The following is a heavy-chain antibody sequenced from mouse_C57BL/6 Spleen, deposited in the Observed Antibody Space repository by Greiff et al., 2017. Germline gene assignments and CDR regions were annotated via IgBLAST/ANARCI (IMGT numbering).Heavy chain of an antibody. V-gene: IGHV5-16*01. CDR1: GFTFSDYY. CDR3: ARDQGHYYAMDY. J-gene: IGHJ4*01. D-gene: IGHD3-2*02. Sequence: EVMLVESEGGLVQPGSSMKLSCTASGFTFSDYYMAWVRQVPEKGLEWVANINYDGSSTYYLDSLKSRFIISRDNAKNILYLQMSSLKSEDTATYYCARDQGHYYAMDYWGQGTSVTVSS. CDR2: INYDGSST.